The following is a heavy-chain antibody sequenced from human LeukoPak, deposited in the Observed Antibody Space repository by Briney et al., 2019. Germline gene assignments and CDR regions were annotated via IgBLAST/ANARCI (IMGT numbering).Heavy chain of an antibody. CDR2: ISGSGGST. J-gene: IGHJ4*02. Sequence: GGSLRLSCAASGFTFSSYAMSWVRQAPGKGLEWVSAISGSGGSTYYADSVKGRFTISRDNSKNTLYLQMNSLRAENTAVYYCAKGKAVTGIGGDFDYWGQGTLVTVSS. V-gene: IGHV3-23*01. CDR1: GFTFSSYA. CDR3: AKGKAVTGIGGDFDY. D-gene: IGHD6-19*01.